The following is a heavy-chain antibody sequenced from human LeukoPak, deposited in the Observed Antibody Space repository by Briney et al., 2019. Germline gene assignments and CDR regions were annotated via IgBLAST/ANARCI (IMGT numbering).Heavy chain of an antibody. CDR2: TNPSGGST. Sequence: ASVKVSCKASGDTFTTYYIHWVRQAPGQGLEWMGITNPSGGSTTYAQKFQGRVTMTRDTSTSTVYMDLSILRSEDTAVYYCAREGTFSSPRNWFDPWGQGTLVTVSS. D-gene: IGHD6-13*01. CDR3: AREGTFSSPRNWFDP. CDR1: GDTFTTYY. V-gene: IGHV1-46*01. J-gene: IGHJ5*02.